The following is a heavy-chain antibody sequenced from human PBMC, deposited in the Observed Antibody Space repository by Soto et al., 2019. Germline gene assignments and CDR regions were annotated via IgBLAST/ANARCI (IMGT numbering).Heavy chain of an antibody. CDR3: ARGDRYYDILTGPPTFDI. Sequence: SETLSLTCTVSSGSISSTIYSWDWIRQPPGKGLEWIGSIFYSGSTNYNPSLKSRVTISVDTSKNQFSLKLSSVTAADTAVYYCARGDRYYDILTGPPTFDIWGQGTMVTVSS. V-gene: IGHV4-39*07. CDR2: IFYSGST. D-gene: IGHD3-9*01. J-gene: IGHJ3*02. CDR1: SGSISSTIYS.